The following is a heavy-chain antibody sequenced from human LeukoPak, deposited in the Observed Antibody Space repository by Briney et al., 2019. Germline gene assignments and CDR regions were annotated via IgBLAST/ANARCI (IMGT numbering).Heavy chain of an antibody. CDR3: ARAGSHYYGSGSGFYFDY. D-gene: IGHD3-10*01. V-gene: IGHV3-7*02. J-gene: IGHJ4*02. CDR2: IKQDGSVK. CDR1: GFTFSSYW. Sequence: PGGSLRLSCAASGFTFSSYWMNWVRQAPGKGLEWVANIKQDGSVKQYEDSVKGRFTISRDNAKNSLYLQMNSLRAEGTAVYYCARAGSHYYGSGSGFYFDYWGQGTLVTVSS.